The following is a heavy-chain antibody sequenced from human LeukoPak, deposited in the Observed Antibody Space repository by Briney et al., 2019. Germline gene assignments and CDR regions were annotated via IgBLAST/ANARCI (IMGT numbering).Heavy chain of an antibody. D-gene: IGHD2-15*01. J-gene: IGHJ4*02. CDR3: ATEDCRRGTCYYFDY. CDR2: ISSSSNYI. V-gene: IGHV3-21*01. CDR1: GFTFSTYS. Sequence: GGSLRLSCAASGFTFSTYSMDWVRQAPGKGLEWVSSISSSSNYIYYADSVKGRFSISRDNAKNSLYLQMNSLRAEDTAVYYCATEDCRRGTCYYFDYRGRGILVTVSS.